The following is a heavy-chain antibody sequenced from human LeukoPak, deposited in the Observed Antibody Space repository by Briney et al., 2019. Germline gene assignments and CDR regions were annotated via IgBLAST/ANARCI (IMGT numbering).Heavy chain of an antibody. Sequence: AGGSLRLSCAASGFTFDDYAMHWVRQAPGKGLEWVSGISWNSGSIGYADSVKGRFTISRDNAKNSLYLQMNSLRAEDTAVYYCAREDSSGYLDAFDIWGQGTMVTVSS. CDR2: ISWNSGSI. CDR1: GFTFDDYA. D-gene: IGHD3-22*01. J-gene: IGHJ3*02. V-gene: IGHV3-9*01. CDR3: AREDSSGYLDAFDI.